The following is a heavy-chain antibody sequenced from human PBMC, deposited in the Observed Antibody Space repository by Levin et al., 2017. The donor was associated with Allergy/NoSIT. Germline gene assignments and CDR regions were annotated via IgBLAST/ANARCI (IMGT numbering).Heavy chain of an antibody. J-gene: IGHJ4*02. CDR3: ARELGGWRPFDY. D-gene: IGHD3-16*01. CDR2: IYSSGST. V-gene: IGHV4-4*07. Sequence: SETLSLTCTVSGGSISSDYWTWIRQPAGKGLEWIGRIYSSGSTNYNPSLKSRVTMSVDTSQNQFSLKLNSVPAADTAVYYCARELGGWRPFDYWGQGTLVSVSS. CDR1: GGSISSDY.